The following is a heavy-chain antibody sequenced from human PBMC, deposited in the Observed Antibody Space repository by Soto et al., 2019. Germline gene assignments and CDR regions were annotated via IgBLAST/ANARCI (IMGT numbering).Heavy chain of an antibody. CDR1: GATFSSYN. V-gene: IGHV1-69*01. J-gene: IGHJ4*02. Sequence: QVQLVQSGAEVKKPGSSVRVSCKASGATFSSYNISWVRQAPGQGLEWMGGILPFYGTTNYAQKFQGRVTFTADDSTGTAYMELSSLRSEDTAVYYCTGGAPYDTSGYPFDYWGQGTLVTVSS. D-gene: IGHD3-22*01. CDR2: ILPFYGTT. CDR3: TGGAPYDTSGYPFDY.